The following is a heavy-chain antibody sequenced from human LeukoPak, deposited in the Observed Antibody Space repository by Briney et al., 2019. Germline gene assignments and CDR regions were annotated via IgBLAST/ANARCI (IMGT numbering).Heavy chain of an antibody. CDR3: ARHSSGRYWGYFDY. D-gene: IGHD1-26*01. CDR2: INPNSGGT. J-gene: IGHJ4*02. CDR1: GYTFTGYY. V-gene: IGHV1-2*02. Sequence: GASVKVSCKASGYTFTGYYMHWVRQAPGQGLEWMGWINPNSGGTNYAQKFQGRVTMTRDTSISTAYMELSRLRSDDTAVYYCARHSSGRYWGYFDYWGQGTLVTVSS.